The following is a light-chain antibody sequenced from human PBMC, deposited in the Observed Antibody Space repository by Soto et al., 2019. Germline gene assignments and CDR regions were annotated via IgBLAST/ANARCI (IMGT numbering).Light chain of an antibody. CDR3: QQLNSFPIT. Sequence: DIHMTQSPSSVSASVGDRVTITFLASQGISSWLAWYQQKPGRAPKLLIYAASTLQSGVPSRFSGSGSGTEFTLTITSLQPEDFATYYCQQLNSFPITFGQGTRLEIK. J-gene: IGKJ5*01. CDR1: QGISSW. CDR2: AAS. V-gene: IGKV1-12*01.